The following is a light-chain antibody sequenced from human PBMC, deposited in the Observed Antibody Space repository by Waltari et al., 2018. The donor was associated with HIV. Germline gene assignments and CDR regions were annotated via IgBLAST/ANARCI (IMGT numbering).Light chain of an antibody. J-gene: IGLJ3*02. V-gene: IGLV2-18*02. CDR3: SSYTTSSTWV. Sequence: QSALTQPPSVSGSLGQSVTLSCTVTSSDIRAYNRVSWDQQSPGTAPKLRIYEVTHRPSGVPVRFSGSKSGNTASLTISGLQADDEADYYCSSYTTSSTWVFGGGTKLTVL. CDR1: SSDIRAYNR. CDR2: EVT.